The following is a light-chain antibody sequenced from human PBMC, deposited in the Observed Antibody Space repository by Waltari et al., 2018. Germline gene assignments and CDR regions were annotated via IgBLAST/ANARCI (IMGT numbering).Light chain of an antibody. Sequence: DIQMTQSPSSLSASVGDRVTITCRASQSISSYLNWYQQKPGKGPKRLIYAAASFQSGGPARFSGSGSGTDFTLTISSLQPEDFATYYCQQSYSTPLTFGGGTKVEIK. V-gene: IGKV1-39*01. CDR3: QQSYSTPLT. CDR1: QSISSY. CDR2: AAA. J-gene: IGKJ4*01.